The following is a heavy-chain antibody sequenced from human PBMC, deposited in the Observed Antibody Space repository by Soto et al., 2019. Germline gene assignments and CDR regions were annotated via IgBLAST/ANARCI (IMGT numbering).Heavy chain of an antibody. V-gene: IGHV4-61*01. D-gene: IGHD4-17*01. Sequence: NPSETLSLTCSVSGGSVSNKTYYWSWIRQPPGKRLEWIGYVYYSGTTNYNPSLKSRVTISVDLSKNQFSLRLSSVTTADTALYYCARTTAVPNTLRSRYFFDYWGQGALVTSP. CDR3: ARTTAVPNTLRSRYFFDY. CDR1: GGSVSNKTYY. J-gene: IGHJ4*02. CDR2: VYYSGTT.